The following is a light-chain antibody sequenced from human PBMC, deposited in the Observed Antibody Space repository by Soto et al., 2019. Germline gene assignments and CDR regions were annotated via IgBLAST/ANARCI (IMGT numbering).Light chain of an antibody. Sequence: EFDRTQSPGTLSLSPGERATLSCRASQSVTSNYVAWYQQKPGQAPRLLLFGASIRDTGIPVRFSGSGSGTDFTLTISRLEPEDFAVYYCQQSGSSGTFGQGTKVDIK. CDR2: GAS. J-gene: IGKJ1*01. V-gene: IGKV3-20*01. CDR3: QQSGSSGT. CDR1: QSVTSNY.